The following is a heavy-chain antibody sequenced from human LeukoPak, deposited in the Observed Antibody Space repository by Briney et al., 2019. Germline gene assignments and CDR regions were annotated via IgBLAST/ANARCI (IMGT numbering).Heavy chain of an antibody. Sequence: GSLRLSCAASGFTFSSSYMSWVRQAPGKGLEGRGYIYYSGSTNYNTSLKSRVTISVDTSKNQFSLKLSSVTAADTAVYYCAAEVTTVTTTEYFQHWGQGTLVTVSS. CDR2: IYYSGST. D-gene: IGHD4-17*01. J-gene: IGHJ1*01. CDR3: AAEVTTVTTTEYFQH. V-gene: IGHV4-59*01. CDR1: GFTFSSSY.